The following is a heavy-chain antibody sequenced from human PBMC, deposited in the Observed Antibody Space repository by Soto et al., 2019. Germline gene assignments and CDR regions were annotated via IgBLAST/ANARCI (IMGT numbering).Heavy chain of an antibody. Sequence: QVQLQESGPGLVEPSQTLSLTCTVSGGSISGEGYYWSWIRQYSGRGLEWIGYIHYSGSTYSNPSLKSRVTISVATSKTQFFLKLTSVTAAHTAVYYCARAWTATAGWANWFDRWGQGTLVTVSS. CDR1: GGSISGEGYY. V-gene: IGHV4-31*03. CDR2: IHYSGST. J-gene: IGHJ5*02. D-gene: IGHD6-13*01. CDR3: ARAWTATAGWANWFDR.